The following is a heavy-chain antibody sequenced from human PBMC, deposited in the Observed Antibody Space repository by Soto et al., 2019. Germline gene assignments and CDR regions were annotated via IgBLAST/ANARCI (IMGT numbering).Heavy chain of an antibody. CDR2: IRNKANSYTT. D-gene: IGHD3-10*01. CDR1: GFTFSDHY. Sequence: EVQLVESGGGLVQPGGSLRLSCAASGFTFSDHYMEWVRQAPGKGLEWVGPIRNKANSYTTEYGASVKGRFNISRDDSKNSLSLQMNRLKTEDTAVYYCASAWFGELKYFDYWGQGTLVTVSS. CDR3: ASAWFGELKYFDY. J-gene: IGHJ4*02. V-gene: IGHV3-72*01.